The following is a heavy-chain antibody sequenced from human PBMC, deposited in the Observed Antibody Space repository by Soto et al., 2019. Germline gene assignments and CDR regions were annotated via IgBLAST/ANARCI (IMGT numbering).Heavy chain of an antibody. CDR3: ARVPREIILVGMDV. J-gene: IGHJ6*02. CDR1: GYTFTSYG. CDR2: ISGKTGKT. Sequence: ASVKVSCKASGYTFTSYGITWVRQAPGQGLEWMGWISGKTGKTNFAQNLQGRVTITTDTSTSTAYMELRSLRSDDTAVYYCARVPREIILVGMDVWGQGTTVTVSS. V-gene: IGHV1-18*04. D-gene: IGHD2-2*01.